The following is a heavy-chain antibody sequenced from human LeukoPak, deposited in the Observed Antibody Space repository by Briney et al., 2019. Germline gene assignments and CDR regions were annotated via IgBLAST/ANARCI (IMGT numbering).Heavy chain of an antibody. CDR1: GGSFSGYY. D-gene: IGHD5-24*01. J-gene: IGHJ6*02. V-gene: IGHV4-34*01. CDR2: INHSGST. Sequence: PSETLSLTCAVYGGSFSGYYWSWIRQPPGKGLEWIGEINHSGSTNYNPSLKSRVTILVDTSKNQFSLKLSSVTAADTAVYYCARDIRWLQPMSAKYYYYYGMDVWGQGTTVTVSS. CDR3: ARDIRWLQPMSAKYYYYYGMDV.